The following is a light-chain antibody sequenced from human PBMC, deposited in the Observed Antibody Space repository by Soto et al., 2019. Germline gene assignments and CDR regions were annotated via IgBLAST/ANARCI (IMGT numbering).Light chain of an antibody. CDR1: QSVSSN. CDR3: QQGNNWPTYT. J-gene: IGKJ2*01. Sequence: EIVMTQSPATLSVSPGERATLSCRASQSVSSNLAWYQQKPGQAPRLLIYGASTRATGIPARFSGSGSGTEFTLTISSLQSEDFAIYYCQQGNNWPTYTFGQGTKLEIK. CDR2: GAS. V-gene: IGKV3-15*01.